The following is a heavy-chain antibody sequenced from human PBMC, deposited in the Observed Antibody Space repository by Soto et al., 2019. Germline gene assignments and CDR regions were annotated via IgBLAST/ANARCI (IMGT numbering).Heavy chain of an antibody. CDR1: GGSISSGGYS. Sequence: SETLSLTCAVSGGSISSGGYSWSWIRQPPGKGLEWIGYIYHSGSTYYNPSLKSRVTISIDTSNKHLSLHLSSVTAADTAVYYCARQKVSRFYGEVDFFDYWGLGTLDTVSS. CDR2: IYHSGST. V-gene: IGHV4-30-2*01. J-gene: IGHJ4*02. D-gene: IGHD4-17*01. CDR3: ARQKVSRFYGEVDFFDY.